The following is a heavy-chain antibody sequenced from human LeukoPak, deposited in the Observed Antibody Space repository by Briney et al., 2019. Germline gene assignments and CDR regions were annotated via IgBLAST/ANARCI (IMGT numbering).Heavy chain of an antibody. J-gene: IGHJ5*02. CDR3: AREKLYENRVAWFDP. Sequence: SQTLSLTCTVSGGSISSGGYYWSWIRQPPGKGLEWIGYIYHSGSTYYNPSLKSRVTISVDRSKNQFSLKLSSVTAADTAVYYCAREKLYENRVAWFDPWGQGTLVTVSS. D-gene: IGHD5/OR15-5a*01. CDR2: IYHSGST. CDR1: GGSISSGGYY. V-gene: IGHV4-30-2*01.